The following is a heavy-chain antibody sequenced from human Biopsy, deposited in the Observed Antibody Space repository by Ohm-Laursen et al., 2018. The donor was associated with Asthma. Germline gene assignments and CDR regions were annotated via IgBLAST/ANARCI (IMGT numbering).Heavy chain of an antibody. CDR3: ARGYSGSDRIVYYYSGLEV. V-gene: IGHV1-69*01. D-gene: IGHD5-12*01. CDR1: GVPLSDYA. Sequence: SSDASGVPLSDYAISWVRQAPGQGVECVGGRIPVLGTPDHAQMFEGRVTITADESTSTAYMELSSLSSEDTAVYYCARGYSGSDRIVYYYSGLEVWGQGTTVTVSS. CDR2: RIPVLGTP. J-gene: IGHJ6*02.